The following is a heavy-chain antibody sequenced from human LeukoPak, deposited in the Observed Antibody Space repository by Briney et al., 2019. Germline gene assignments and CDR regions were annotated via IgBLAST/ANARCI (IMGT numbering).Heavy chain of an antibody. CDR2: INHSGST. J-gene: IGHJ6*03. CDR3: ARRGGYGDYSHYYYYYYMDV. CDR1: GGSFSGYY. V-gene: IGHV4-34*01. D-gene: IGHD4-17*01. Sequence: PSETLSLTCAVYGGSFSGYYWSWIRQPPGKGLEWIGEINHSGSTNYNPSLKSRVTISVDTSKNQFSLKLSSVTAADTAVYYCARRGGYGDYSHYYYYYYMDVWGKGTTVTVSS.